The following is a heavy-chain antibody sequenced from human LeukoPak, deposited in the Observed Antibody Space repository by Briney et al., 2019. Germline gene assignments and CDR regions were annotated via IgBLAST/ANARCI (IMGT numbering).Heavy chain of an antibody. V-gene: IGHV1-69*04. D-gene: IGHD6-19*01. CDR3: ARDTAVAGTGWFDP. J-gene: IGHJ5*02. CDR1: GGTFSSYA. Sequence: SVKVSCKASGGTFSSYAISWVRQAPGQGLEWMGRIIPILGIANYAQKFQGRVTITADKSTSTAYMELSSLRSEDTAVYYCARDTAVAGTGWFDPWGQGTLVTVSS. CDR2: IIPILGIA.